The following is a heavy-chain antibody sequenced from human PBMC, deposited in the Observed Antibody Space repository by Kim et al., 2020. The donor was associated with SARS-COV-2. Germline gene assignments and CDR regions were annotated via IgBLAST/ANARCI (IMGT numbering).Heavy chain of an antibody. D-gene: IGHD3-22*01. V-gene: IGHV4-61*02. CDR1: GGSISSGSYY. CDR2: IYTSGST. J-gene: IGHJ6*02. Sequence: SETLSLTCTVSGGSISSGSYYWSWIRQPAGKGLEWIGRIYTSGSTNYNPSLKSRVTISVDTSKNQFSLKLSSVTAADTAVYYCARGAGWLSYYYYGMDVWGQGTTVTVSS. CDR3: ARGAGWLSYYYYGMDV.